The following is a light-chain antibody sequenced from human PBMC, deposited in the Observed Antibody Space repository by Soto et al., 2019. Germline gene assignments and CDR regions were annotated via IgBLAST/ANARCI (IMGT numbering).Light chain of an antibody. CDR3: TSYTDNKTGV. Sequence: QSVLSQPPSASGTPGQRVTISCSGSNSNIGNNYVCWYQQLPGTAPKLLIYRNNQRPSGVPDRISGSKSGNMASLTISGLQPEDEADYYCTSYTDNKTGVFGGGTKLTVL. V-gene: IGLV1-47*01. CDR2: RNN. J-gene: IGLJ3*02. CDR1: NSNIGNNY.